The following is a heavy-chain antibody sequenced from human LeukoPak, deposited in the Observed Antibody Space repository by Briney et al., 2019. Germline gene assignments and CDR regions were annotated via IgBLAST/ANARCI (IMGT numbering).Heavy chain of an antibody. J-gene: IGHJ4*02. Sequence: SETLSLTCTVSGYSISSGYYWGWIRQPPGKGLEWIGSIYHSGSTYYNPSLKSRVTISVDTSKNQFSLKLSSVTAADTAVYYCARDQFRSALLGDTAMVSFDYWGQGTLVTVSS. CDR1: GYSISSGYY. CDR2: IYHSGST. CDR3: ARDQFRSALLGDTAMVSFDY. D-gene: IGHD5-18*01. V-gene: IGHV4-38-2*02.